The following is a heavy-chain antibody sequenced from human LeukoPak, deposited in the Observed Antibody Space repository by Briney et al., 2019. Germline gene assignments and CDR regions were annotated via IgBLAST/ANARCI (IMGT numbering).Heavy chain of an antibody. D-gene: IGHD4-17*01. CDR1: GGSISSSSYY. J-gene: IGHJ4*02. Sequence: PSETLSLTCTVSGGSISSSSYYWGWIRQPPGKGLEWIGSIYYSGSTYYNPSLKSRVTISVDTSKNQFSLKLSSVTAADTAVYYCARHGAAYGDMTYYFDYWGQGTLVTVSS. V-gene: IGHV4-39*01. CDR2: IYYSGST. CDR3: ARHGAAYGDMTYYFDY.